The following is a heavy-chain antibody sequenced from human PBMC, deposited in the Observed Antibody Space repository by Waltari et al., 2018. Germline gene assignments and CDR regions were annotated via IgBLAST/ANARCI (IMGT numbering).Heavy chain of an antibody. J-gene: IGHJ6*02. CDR2: INHSGST. V-gene: IGHV4-34*01. Sequence: QVQLQQWGAGLLKPSETLSLTCAVYGGSFSGYYWSWIRQPPGTGLEWIGEINHSGSTIYNPSLKSRVTISVDTSKNQFSLKLSSVTAADTAVYYCARGQGSSLYYYYGMDVWGQGTTVTVSS. D-gene: IGHD6-6*01. CDR1: GGSFSGYY. CDR3: ARGQGSSLYYYYGMDV.